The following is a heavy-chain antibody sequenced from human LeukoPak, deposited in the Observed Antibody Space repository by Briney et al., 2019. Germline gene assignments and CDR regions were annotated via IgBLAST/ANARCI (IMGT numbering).Heavy chain of an antibody. CDR2: ISGGADYI. V-gene: IGHV3-21*01. CDR3: ASYYENTGYYGIDY. CDR1: RFTFSSYT. Sequence: GGSLRLSCAASRFTFSSYTMSWVRQAPGKGLEWVSSISGGADYIYYADSVRGRFTIYRDNAKNSLYMQMNSLRAEDTAVYYGASYYENTGYYGIDYWGQGTLVTVSS. D-gene: IGHD3-22*01. J-gene: IGHJ4*02.